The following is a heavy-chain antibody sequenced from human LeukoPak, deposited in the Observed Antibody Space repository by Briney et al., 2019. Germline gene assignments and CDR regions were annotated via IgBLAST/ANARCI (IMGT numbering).Heavy chain of an antibody. CDR3: ATGYCGSTSCKILFRNSAKNAFDI. Sequence: GASVKVSCKASGYTFTGYYMHWVRQAPGQGLEWMGWINPNSGGTNYAQKFQGGVTMTRDTSISTAYMELSRLRSDDTAVYYCATGYCGSTSCKILFRNSAKNAFDIWGQGTMVTVSS. J-gene: IGHJ3*02. V-gene: IGHV1-2*02. CDR2: INPNSGGT. CDR1: GYTFTGYY. D-gene: IGHD2-2*01.